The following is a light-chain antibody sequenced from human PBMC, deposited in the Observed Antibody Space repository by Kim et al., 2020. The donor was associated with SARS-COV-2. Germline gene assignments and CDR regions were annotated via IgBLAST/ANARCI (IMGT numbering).Light chain of an antibody. V-gene: IGLV2-14*03. CDR2: DVT. CDR3: TSYTDTSTLVV. Sequence: QSALTQPSSVSGSPGQSITISCTGTSSDVGGYNYVSWYQQHPGKAPKLMIYDVTNRPSGVSNRISGSKSGNTASLTISGLQAEDEADYYCTSYTDTSTLVVFGGGTQLTVL. J-gene: IGLJ3*02. CDR1: SSDVGGYNY.